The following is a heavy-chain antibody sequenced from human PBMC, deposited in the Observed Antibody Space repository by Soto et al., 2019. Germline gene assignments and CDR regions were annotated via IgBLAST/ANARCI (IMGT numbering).Heavy chain of an antibody. CDR1: GYTFRSHG. CDR2: ISAYNGNT. D-gene: IGHD3-22*01. J-gene: IGHJ5*02. CDR3: ARDSGSGYDR. Sequence: QVQLVQSGAEVKKPGASVKVSCATSGYTFRSHGISWVRQAPGQGLEWMGWISAYNGNTNYVQRFQGRVSMTTDSSMSTAYIELRSLRSDDTAVYYCARDSGSGYDRWGQGTRVTVSA. V-gene: IGHV1-18*01.